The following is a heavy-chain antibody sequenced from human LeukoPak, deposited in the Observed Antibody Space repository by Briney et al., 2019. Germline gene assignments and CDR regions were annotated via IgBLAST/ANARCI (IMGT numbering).Heavy chain of an antibody. CDR1: GFNFSTYA. V-gene: IGHV3-23*05. CDR3: ARGVDYAMDV. CDR2: LDTTGTVT. J-gene: IGHJ6*02. Sequence: PGGSLRLSCAAPGFNFSTYAMSWVRQAPGQGLVWVSFLDTTGTVTTYADSVKGRFTISRDIAKNTLHLEMNSLRAEDTGIYYCARGVDYAMDVWGQGTTVTVSS.